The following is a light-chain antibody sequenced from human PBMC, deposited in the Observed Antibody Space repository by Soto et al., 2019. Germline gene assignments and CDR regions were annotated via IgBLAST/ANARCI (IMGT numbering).Light chain of an antibody. CDR1: SSDIGGYKY. CDR3: SSYSTNTTPWV. V-gene: IGLV2-14*03. Sequence: QSALTQPASVSGSPGQSITISCTGTSSDIGGYKYVSWYQQHPGKAPKLMIYDVNYRPSGVPNRFSGSKSGNTASLTISGLQVEDEANYYCSSYSTNTTPWVFGGGTQLTVL. J-gene: IGLJ3*02. CDR2: DVN.